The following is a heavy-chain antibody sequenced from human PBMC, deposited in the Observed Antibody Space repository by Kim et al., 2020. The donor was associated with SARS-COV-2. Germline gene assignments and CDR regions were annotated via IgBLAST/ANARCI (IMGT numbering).Heavy chain of an antibody. CDR3: ARPTFPYSSGWYGSYYYYGMDV. CDR2: INSDGSST. V-gene: IGHV3-74*01. Sequence: GGSQRLSCAASGFTFSSYWMHWVRQAPGKGLVWVSRINSDGSSTSYADSVKGRFTISRDNAKNTLYLQMNSLRAEDTAVYYCARPTFPYSSGWYGSYYYYGMDVWGQGTTVTVSS. CDR1: GFTFSSYW. J-gene: IGHJ6*02. D-gene: IGHD6-19*01.